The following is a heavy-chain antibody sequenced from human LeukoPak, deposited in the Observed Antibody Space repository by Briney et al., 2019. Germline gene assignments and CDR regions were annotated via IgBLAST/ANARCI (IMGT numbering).Heavy chain of an antibody. J-gene: IGHJ4*02. Sequence: GGSLRLSCAASGFTFDDYGMSWVRQAPGKGLEWVSGINWNGGSTAYADSVKGRFTISRDNAKNSLYLQMNSLRAEDTAVYYCASGYYYTEIDYWGQGTLVTVSS. CDR3: ASGYYYTEIDY. CDR2: INWNGGST. V-gene: IGHV3-20*04. D-gene: IGHD3-22*01. CDR1: GFTFDDYG.